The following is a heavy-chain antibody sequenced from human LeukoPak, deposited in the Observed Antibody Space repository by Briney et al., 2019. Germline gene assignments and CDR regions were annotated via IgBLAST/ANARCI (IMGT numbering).Heavy chain of an antibody. J-gene: IGHJ4*02. CDR2: ISAYNGNT. D-gene: IGHD6-13*01. CDR3: ARDRSVTAGQLGRRYFDS. CDR1: GYTFTSYG. V-gene: IGHV1-18*01. Sequence: ASVKVSCKASGYTFTSYGISWVRQAPGQGLEWMGWISAYNGNTNYAQKLQGRVTMTTDTSTSTAYMELRSLRSDDTAVYYCARDRSVTAGQLGRRYFDSWGQGTLVTVSS.